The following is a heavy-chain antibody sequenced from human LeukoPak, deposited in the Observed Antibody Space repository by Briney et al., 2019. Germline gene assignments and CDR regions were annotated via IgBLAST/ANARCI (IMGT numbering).Heavy chain of an antibody. CDR3: ARAESRFGY. CDR2: IWYDGSNK. D-gene: IGHD3-10*01. CDR1: GFTFSSYG. J-gene: IGHJ4*02. V-gene: IGHV3-33*01. Sequence: GRPLRLSCAASGFTFSSYGMHWVRQTPGKGLEWVALIWYDGSNKYYADSVKGRFTVSRDNSKNTLYLEMNSLRAEDTAVYYCARAESRFGYWGQGTLVAVSS.